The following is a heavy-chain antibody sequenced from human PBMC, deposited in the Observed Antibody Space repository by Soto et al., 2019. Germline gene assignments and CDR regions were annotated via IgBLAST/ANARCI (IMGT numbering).Heavy chain of an antibody. J-gene: IGHJ6*02. CDR1: GYTFLTYW. CDR2: INPADSDT. Sequence: GESLKISCKGSGYTFLTYWVGWVRQMHGQGLEWMGIINPADSDTRYSPSFQGQVTISADKSISTAYLQWSSLKASDTAMYYCARWGLGGGIVVVPAAIVDYYYGMDVWGQGTTVTVSS. D-gene: IGHD2-2*02. V-gene: IGHV5-51*01. CDR3: ARWGLGGGIVVVPAAIVDYYYGMDV.